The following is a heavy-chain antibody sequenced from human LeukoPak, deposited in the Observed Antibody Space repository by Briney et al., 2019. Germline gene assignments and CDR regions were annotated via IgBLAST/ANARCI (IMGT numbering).Heavy chain of an antibody. V-gene: IGHV3-21*01. Sequence: PGGSLRLSCVASGFTFNSYSMNWVRQAPGKGLEWVSSISSSSSYIYYADSVKGRFTISRDNAKNSLYLQMNSLRAEDTAVYYCARDCVLWFGELPSDYWGQGTLVTVSS. D-gene: IGHD3-10*01. CDR1: GFTFNSYS. CDR3: ARDCVLWFGELPSDY. CDR2: ISSSSSYI. J-gene: IGHJ4*02.